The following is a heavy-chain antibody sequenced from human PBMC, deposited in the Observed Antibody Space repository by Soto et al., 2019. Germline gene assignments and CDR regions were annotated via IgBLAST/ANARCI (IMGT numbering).Heavy chain of an antibody. J-gene: IGHJ5*02. CDR1: GGTFSSYA. D-gene: IGHD3-22*01. CDR2: IIPIFGTA. V-gene: IGHV1-69*12. Sequence: QVQLVQSGAEVKKPGSSVKVSCKASGGTFSSYAISWVRQAPGQGLEWMGGIIPIFGTANYAQKFQGRVTITADESTSTAYMELSILRSEDTAVYYCARTSSRYYYDSSGYYWWFDPWGQGTLVTVSS. CDR3: ARTSSRYYYDSSGYYWWFDP.